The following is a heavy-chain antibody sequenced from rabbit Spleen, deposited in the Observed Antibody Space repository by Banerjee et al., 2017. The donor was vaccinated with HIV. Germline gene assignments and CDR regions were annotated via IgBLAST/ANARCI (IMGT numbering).Heavy chain of an antibody. D-gene: IGHD4-1*01. J-gene: IGHJ4*01. CDR1: GFDLNTYG. Sequence: QEQLMESGGGLVQPGGSLKLSCKASGFDLNTYGVSWVRQAPGKGLEWIGYIDPVFGVTYYATWVNGRFTISSQNAQNTLYLQLSSLTAADTATYFCARDLAGVIGWNFGWWGQGTLVTVS. CDR2: IDPVFGVT. CDR3: ARDLAGVIGWNFGW. V-gene: IGHV1S47*01.